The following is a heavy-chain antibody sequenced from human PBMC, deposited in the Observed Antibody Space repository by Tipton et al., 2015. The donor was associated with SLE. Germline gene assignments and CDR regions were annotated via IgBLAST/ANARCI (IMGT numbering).Heavy chain of an antibody. Sequence: QLVQSGAEVKKPGESLKISCKGSGYNFANYWIGWVRQMPGKGLEWMGIIYPADSHTTYSPSFQGQVTISADESISTAYLQWSSLKASDTAIYYCATLGTGSAYDYMDVWGEGTTVTVSS. D-gene: IGHD1/OR15-1a*01. CDR2: IYPADSHT. CDR3: ATLGTGSAYDYMDV. CDR1: GYNFANYW. J-gene: IGHJ6*03. V-gene: IGHV5-51*03.